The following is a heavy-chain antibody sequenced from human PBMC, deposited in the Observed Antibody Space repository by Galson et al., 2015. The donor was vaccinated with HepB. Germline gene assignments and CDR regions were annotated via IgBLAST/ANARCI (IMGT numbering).Heavy chain of an antibody. V-gene: IGHV3-30*18. Sequence: SLRLSCAASGFTFSSYGMHWVRQAPGKGLEWVAVISYDGSNKYYADSVKGRFTISRDNSKNTLYLQMNSLRAEDTAVYYCAKEDGGDSSPTGGGYVDYWGQGTLVTVSS. CDR2: ISYDGSNK. CDR3: AKEDGGDSSPTGGGYVDY. J-gene: IGHJ4*02. CDR1: GFTFSSYG. D-gene: IGHD3-22*01.